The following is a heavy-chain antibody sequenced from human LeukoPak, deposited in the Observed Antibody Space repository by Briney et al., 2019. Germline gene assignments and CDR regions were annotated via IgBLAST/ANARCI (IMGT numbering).Heavy chain of an antibody. V-gene: IGHV1-2*02. J-gene: IGHJ3*02. Sequence: ASVKVSCKASGYTFTSYGISWVRQAPGQGLEWMGWINPNSGGTNYAQKFQGRVTMTRDTSISTAYMELSRLRSDDTAVYYCARVVLRYFDWLGRSDAFDIWGQGTMVTVSS. CDR2: INPNSGGT. CDR3: ARVVLRYFDWLGRSDAFDI. CDR1: GYTFTSYG. D-gene: IGHD3-9*01.